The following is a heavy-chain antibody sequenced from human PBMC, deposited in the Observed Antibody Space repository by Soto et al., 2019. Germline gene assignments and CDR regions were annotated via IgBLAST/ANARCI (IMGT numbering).Heavy chain of an antibody. V-gene: IGHV4-59*01. J-gene: IGHJ5*02. CDR3: ALITGTGRFDP. Sequence: SETLSLTCTVSGGSISSYYWSWIRQPPGKGLEWIGYIYYSGSTNYSPSLKSRVTISVDTSKNQFSLKLSSVTAADTAVYYCALITGTGRFDPWGQGTLVTVSS. CDR2: IYYSGST. D-gene: IGHD1-20*01. CDR1: GGSISSYY.